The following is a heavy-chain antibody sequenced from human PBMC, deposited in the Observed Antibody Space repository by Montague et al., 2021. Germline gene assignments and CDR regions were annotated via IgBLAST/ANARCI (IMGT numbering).Heavy chain of an antibody. CDR2: IFYSGNT. V-gene: IGHV4-31*03. CDR3: ARAEDYYGSGSYLGFDY. Sequence: TLSLTCTVSGGSISSGGYYWSWVRQLPGKGLEWIGYIFYSGNTYYNPSLKSRVTISVDTSKNQFSLKLSSVTAADTAVYYCARAEDYYGSGSYLGFDYWGLGTLVTVSS. CDR1: GGSISSGGYY. D-gene: IGHD3-10*01. J-gene: IGHJ4*02.